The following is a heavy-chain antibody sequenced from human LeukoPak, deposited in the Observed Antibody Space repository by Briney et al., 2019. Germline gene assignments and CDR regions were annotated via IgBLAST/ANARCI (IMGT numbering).Heavy chain of an antibody. CDR1: GFTFSSYV. CDR2: ISGSGGST. J-gene: IGHJ3*02. CDR3: AKVGPAYCGGDCYSDAFDI. D-gene: IGHD2-21*02. Sequence: PGGSLRLSCAASGFTFSSYVMSWVRQAPGKGLEWVSAISGSGGSTYYADSVKGRFTISRDNSKNTLYLQMNSLRAEDTAVYYCAKVGPAYCGGDCYSDAFDIWGQGTMVTVSS. V-gene: IGHV3-23*01.